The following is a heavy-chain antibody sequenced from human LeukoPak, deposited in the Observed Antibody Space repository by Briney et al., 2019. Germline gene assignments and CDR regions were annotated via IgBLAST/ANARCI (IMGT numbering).Heavy chain of an antibody. D-gene: IGHD6-6*01. J-gene: IGHJ6*03. CDR2: ISGTGLNI. CDR3: ARVIADSPHYYYYMDV. Sequence: GGSLRLSCAPSAFTFSDHYMTWIRRAPGKGVEWISYISGTGLNIYHADSVKGRFTISRDNADNSLSLQMNSLRAEDTAVYYCARVIADSPHYYYYMDVWGKGTTVTVSS. V-gene: IGHV3-11*04. CDR1: AFTFSDHY.